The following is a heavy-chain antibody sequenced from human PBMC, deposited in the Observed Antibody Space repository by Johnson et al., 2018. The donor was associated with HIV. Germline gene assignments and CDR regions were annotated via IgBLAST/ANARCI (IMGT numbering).Heavy chain of an antibody. CDR1: GFTFSGYA. D-gene: IGHD3-10*01. Sequence: QVQLVESGGGVVQPGRSLRLSCVGSGFTFSGYAMHWVRQAPGKGLEWVAFISYDGSTKYYADSVKGRFTISRDNAKNSLYLQMNSLRAEDRAVYYCAVLCSGCADAFDMWGQGTMVTVS. CDR3: AVLCSGCADAFDM. V-gene: IGHV3-30-3*01. CDR2: ISYDGSTK. J-gene: IGHJ3*02.